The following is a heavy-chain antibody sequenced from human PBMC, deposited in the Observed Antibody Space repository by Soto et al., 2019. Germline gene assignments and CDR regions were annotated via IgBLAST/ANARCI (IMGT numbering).Heavy chain of an antibody. J-gene: IGHJ4*02. V-gene: IGHV4-39*01. Sequence: SETLSLTCTVSGGSISGYYWTWIRQPPGKGLEWVGSLFYGGTTDYNPSLKSRLTISVDSSKNQFSLTLTSVTVADTAVYYCARRYAPRYSSGNNHFDLWGQGTLVTVSS. CDR1: GGSISGYY. D-gene: IGHD6-19*01. CDR2: LFYGGTT. CDR3: ARRYAPRYSSGNNHFDL.